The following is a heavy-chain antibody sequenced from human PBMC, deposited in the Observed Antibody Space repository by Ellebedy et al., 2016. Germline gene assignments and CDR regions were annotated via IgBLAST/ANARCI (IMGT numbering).Heavy chain of an antibody. CDR1: GFTFSNFA. CDR3: ASRAIAVTGTDPPRDYYYGMDV. CDR2: ISSSSTYI. J-gene: IGHJ6*02. Sequence: ETLSLTCAASGFTFSNFAMNWVRQAPGKGLEWVSSISSSSTYIKYADSVKGRFTISRDNAKNSPYLQMNSLRTEDTAVYYCASRAIAVTGTDPPRDYYYGMDVWGQGTTVTVSS. D-gene: IGHD6-19*01. V-gene: IGHV3-21*01.